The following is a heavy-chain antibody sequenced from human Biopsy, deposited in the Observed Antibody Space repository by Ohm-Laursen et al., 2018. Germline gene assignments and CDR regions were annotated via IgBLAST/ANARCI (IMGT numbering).Heavy chain of an antibody. J-gene: IGHJ6*02. CDR1: GFTFGDYY. CDR2: ISGSGVTK. Sequence: SLRLSCTASGFTFGDYYMSWIRQAPGKGLEWLSYISGSGVTKMYADSVKGRFTVSRDNAKNSLYLQLNSLRAEDTAVYYCARDSSGTARAGGMDVWGQGTTVTVSS. D-gene: IGHD6-6*01. V-gene: IGHV3-11*04. CDR3: ARDSSGTARAGGMDV.